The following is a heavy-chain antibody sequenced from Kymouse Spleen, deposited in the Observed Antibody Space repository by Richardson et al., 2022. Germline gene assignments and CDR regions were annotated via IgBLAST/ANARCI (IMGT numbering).Heavy chain of an antibody. J-gene: IGHJ3*02. CDR1: GGSISSYY. D-gene: IGHD1-7*01. V-gene: IGHV4-59*01. Sequence: QVQLQESGPGLVKPSETLSLTCTVSGGSISSYYWSWIRQPPGKGLEWIGYIYYSGSTNYNPSLKSRVTISVDTSKNQFSLKLSSVTAADTAVYYCAREGNNWNFDAFDIWGQGTMVTVSS. CDR3: AREGNNWNFDAFDI. CDR2: IYYSGST.